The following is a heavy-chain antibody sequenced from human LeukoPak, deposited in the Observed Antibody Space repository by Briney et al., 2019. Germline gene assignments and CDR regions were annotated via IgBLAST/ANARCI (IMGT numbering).Heavy chain of an antibody. Sequence: GGSLRLFCAASGFTICPYAMFWLRHGPGRGLEWVSVIKADGSGTLYADSVRGRFTTPRDNSKNSLYLQMNSLTSEDTALYYCATWAFYHNLDVWGQGTTVIVSS. J-gene: IGHJ6*02. CDR1: GFTICPYA. CDR3: ATWAFYHNLDV. CDR2: IKADGSGT. V-gene: IGHV3-43*02. D-gene: IGHD2/OR15-2a*01.